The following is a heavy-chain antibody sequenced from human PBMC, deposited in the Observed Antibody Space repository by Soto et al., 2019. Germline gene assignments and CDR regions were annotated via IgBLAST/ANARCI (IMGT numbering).Heavy chain of an antibody. J-gene: IGHJ6*03. CDR3: ARHKVGGVEWLNYYYYYYMDV. CDR1: GGSISSYY. Sequence: PSETLSLTCTVSGGSISSYYWSWIRQPPGKGLEWIGYIYYSGSTNYNPSLKSRVTISVDTSKNQFSLKLSSVTAADTAVYYCARHKVGGVEWLNYYYYYYMDVWGKGTTVTVSS. CDR2: IYYSGST. V-gene: IGHV4-59*08. D-gene: IGHD3-3*01.